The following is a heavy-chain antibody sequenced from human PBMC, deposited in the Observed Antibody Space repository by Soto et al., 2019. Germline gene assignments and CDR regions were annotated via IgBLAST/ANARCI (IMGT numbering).Heavy chain of an antibody. CDR1: GFTFSSHA. CDR2: ISAGSEGA. J-gene: IGHJ1*01. D-gene: IGHD3-16*02. CDR3: ASDRGWYRR. V-gene: IGHV3-23*01. Sequence: EVPLLESGGGLVQPGGALRLSCAASGFTFSSHAMSWVRQAPGKGLEWISSISAGSEGAYYADSVKGRFTISRDNSNNSLYLQMTSLRAEYTAASYCASDRGWYRRWGQGTVVTVSS.